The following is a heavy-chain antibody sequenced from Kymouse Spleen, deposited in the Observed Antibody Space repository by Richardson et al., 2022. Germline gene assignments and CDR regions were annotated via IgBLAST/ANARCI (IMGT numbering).Heavy chain of an antibody. CDR2: ISWNSGSI. V-gene: IGHV3-9*01. CDR1: GFTFDDYA. Sequence: EVQLVESGGGLVQPGRSLRLSCAASGFTFDDYAMHWVRQAPGKGLEWVSGISWNSGSIGYADSVKGRFTISRDNAKNSLYLQMNSLRAEDTALYYCAKVRYNWNYFDYWGQGTLVTVSS. D-gene: IGHD1-20*01,IGHD1-7*01. J-gene: IGHJ4*02. CDR3: AKVRYNWNYFDY.